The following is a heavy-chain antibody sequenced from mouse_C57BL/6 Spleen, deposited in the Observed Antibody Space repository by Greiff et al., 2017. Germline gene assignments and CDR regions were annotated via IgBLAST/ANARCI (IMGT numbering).Heavy chain of an antibody. D-gene: IGHD4-1*01. V-gene: IGHV1-80*01. CDR3: ATLNWDEDD. J-gene: IGHJ2*01. CDR2: INPGDGDT. Sequence: VKLVESGAELVKPGASVKISCKASGYAFSSYWMNWVKQRPGKGLEWIGQINPGDGDTNYNGKFKGKATMTTDKSSSTAYMQHISLTSEDSAVYFCATLNWDEDDWGQGTTLTVSS. CDR1: GYAFSSYW.